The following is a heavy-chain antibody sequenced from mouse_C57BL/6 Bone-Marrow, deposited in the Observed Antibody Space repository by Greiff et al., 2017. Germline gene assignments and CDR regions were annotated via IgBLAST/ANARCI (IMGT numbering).Heavy chain of an antibody. CDR2: IDPSDSYT. V-gene: IGHV1-50*01. D-gene: IGHD4-1*01. Sequence: VQLQQPGAELVKPGASVKLSCKASGYTFTSYWMQWVKQRPGQGLEWIGEIDPSDSYTNYNQHCKGKATLTVEQSSSTAYMQLSSLTSEDSAVYYCARRGWDDYWGQGTTLTVSS. CDR1: GYTFTSYW. J-gene: IGHJ2*01. CDR3: ARRGWDDY.